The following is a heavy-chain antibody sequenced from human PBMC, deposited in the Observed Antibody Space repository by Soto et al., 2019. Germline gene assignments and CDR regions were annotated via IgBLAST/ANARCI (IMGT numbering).Heavy chain of an antibody. D-gene: IGHD2-2*01. CDR1: GFSLSTSGVG. V-gene: IGHV2-5*02. CDR2: IYWDDDK. Sequence: QITLKESGPTLVKPTQTLTLTCTFSGFSLSTSGVGVGWIRQPPGKALEWLALIYWDDDKRYSPSLKSRLTITKDTSKNQVVLTMTNMDPVDTATYYCPHRGPGPAALDYWGQGTLVTVSS. CDR3: PHRGPGPAALDY. J-gene: IGHJ4*02.